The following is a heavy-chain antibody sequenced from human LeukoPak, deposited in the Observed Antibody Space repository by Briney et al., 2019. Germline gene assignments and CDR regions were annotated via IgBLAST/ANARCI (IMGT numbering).Heavy chain of an antibody. CDR1: GFSLSTSGMC. CDR3: ARVIYSSSWSNWFDP. Sequence: SGPALVKPTQTLTLTCTFSGFSLSTSGMCVSWIRQPPGKALEWLARIDWDDDKYYSTSLKTRLTISKDTSKNQVVLTMTNMDPVDTATYYCARVIYSSSWSNWFDPWGQGTLVTVSS. D-gene: IGHD6-13*01. J-gene: IGHJ5*02. V-gene: IGHV2-70*11. CDR2: IDWDDDK.